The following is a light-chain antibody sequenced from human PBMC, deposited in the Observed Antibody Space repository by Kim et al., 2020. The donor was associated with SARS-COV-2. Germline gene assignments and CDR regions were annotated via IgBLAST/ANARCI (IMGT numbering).Light chain of an antibody. CDR1: TGAVTSAHY. V-gene: IGLV7-46*01. CDR2: ETT. J-gene: IGLJ3*02. Sequence: PGGTVTLTCGSSTGAVTSAHYPYWFQQRPGQAPRTLIYETTNKHSWTPARFSGSLLGGKAALTLSGAQPEDEAEYYCLLSYSGARVFGGGTKLTVL. CDR3: LLSYSGARV.